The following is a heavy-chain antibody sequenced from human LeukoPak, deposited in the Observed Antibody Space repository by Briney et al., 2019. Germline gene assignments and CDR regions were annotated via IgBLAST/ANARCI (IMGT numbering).Heavy chain of an antibody. J-gene: IGHJ4*02. CDR2: VYWDDDK. CDR3: AHWGVGASVFDY. D-gene: IGHD1-26*01. Sequence: SGPTLVKPTQTLTLTCTFSGFSLSTSGVGVGWIRQPPGKALEWLALVYWDDDKRYSPSLKSRLTITKDTSKNQVVLTMTNMDPVDTATYYCAHWGVGASVFDYWGQGTLVTVSS. CDR1: GFSLSTSGVG. V-gene: IGHV2-5*02.